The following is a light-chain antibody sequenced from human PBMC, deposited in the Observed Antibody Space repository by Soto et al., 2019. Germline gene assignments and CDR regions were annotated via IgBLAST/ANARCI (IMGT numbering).Light chain of an antibody. CDR1: NIGSET. J-gene: IGLJ2*01. CDR2: LDS. Sequence: SYVVTQPPSVSVAPGKTARITCGGSNIGSETVHWYKQRPGQAPMLVMYLDSDRPSGIAERFSGSNSGNTATLTISRVEAGDEADYYCQVYDSSNDHVVFGGGTKLTVL. V-gene: IGLV3-21*01. CDR3: QVYDSSNDHVV.